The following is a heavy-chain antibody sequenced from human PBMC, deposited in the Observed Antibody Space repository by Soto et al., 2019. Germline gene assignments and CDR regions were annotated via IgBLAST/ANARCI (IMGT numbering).Heavy chain of an antibody. CDR1: GFTFCSYA. D-gene: IGHD1-1*01. V-gene: IGHV3-30-3*01. CDR2: ISYDGSNK. J-gene: IGHJ4*02. Sequence: QVQLVESGGGVVQPGRSLRLSCAASGFTFCSYAMHWVRQAPGKGLEWVAVISYDGSNKYYADSVKGRFTISRDNSKNTLYLQMNSLRAEDTAVYYCARDPTGTSALWYWGQGTLVTVSS. CDR3: ARDPTGTSALWY.